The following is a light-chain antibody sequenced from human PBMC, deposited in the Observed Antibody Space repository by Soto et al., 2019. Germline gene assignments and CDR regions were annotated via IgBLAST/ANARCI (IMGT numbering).Light chain of an antibody. V-gene: IGKV3-20*01. Sequence: EIVLTQSPSTLSLSPGDRATLSCRASQTVRSNYLAWYQQKPGQAPKLLIYGASSRATGIPGRFSGSGSGTDFALSISRLEPIDFALYYCQHYGGPVAYTFGQGTKLEIK. J-gene: IGKJ2*01. CDR3: QHYGGPVAYT. CDR2: GAS. CDR1: QTVRSNY.